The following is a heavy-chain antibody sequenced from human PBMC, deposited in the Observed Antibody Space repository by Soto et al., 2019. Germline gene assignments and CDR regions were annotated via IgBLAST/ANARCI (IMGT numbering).Heavy chain of an antibody. CDR1: GSYFNNYG. V-gene: IGHV3-21*01. D-gene: IGHD2-2*01. CDR2: VSKSDYT. J-gene: IGHJ4*02. CDR3: AREDSIIIPAVSDF. Sequence: PGGSLRLSCAVSGSYFNNYGINWVRQPPEKGLEWVSSVSKSDYTYYSDSVRGRFTISRDNAKNSVSLQMNSLRAEDTAVYYCAREDSIIIPAVSDFWGQGTLVTVSS.